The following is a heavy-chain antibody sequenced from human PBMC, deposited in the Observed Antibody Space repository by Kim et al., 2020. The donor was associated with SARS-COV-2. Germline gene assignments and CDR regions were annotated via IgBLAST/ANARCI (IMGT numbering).Heavy chain of an antibody. J-gene: IGHJ4*02. V-gene: IGHV3-30*04. D-gene: IGHD5-18*01. CDR1: GFTFSSYA. CDR2: ISYDGSNK. Sequence: GGSLRLSCAASGFTFSSYAMHWVRQAPGKGLEWVAVISYDGSNKYYADSVKGRFTISRDNSKNTLYLQMNSLRAEDTAVYYCARIGERGYSYANGGGFDYWGQGTLVTVSS. CDR3: ARIGERGYSYANGGGFDY.